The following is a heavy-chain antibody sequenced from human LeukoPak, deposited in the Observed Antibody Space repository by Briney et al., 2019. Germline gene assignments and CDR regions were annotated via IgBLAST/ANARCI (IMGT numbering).Heavy chain of an antibody. D-gene: IGHD3-10*01. J-gene: IGHJ4*02. CDR3: ASANYYGSGSYPDY. CDR2: IIPIFGTA. V-gene: IGHV1-69*01. Sequence: ASVKVSCKASGGTFSSYAISWVRQAPGQGLEWMGGIIPIFGTANYAQKFQGRVTITADESMSTAYMELSSLRSEDTAVYYCASANYYGSGSYPDYWGQGTLVTVSS. CDR1: GGTFSSYA.